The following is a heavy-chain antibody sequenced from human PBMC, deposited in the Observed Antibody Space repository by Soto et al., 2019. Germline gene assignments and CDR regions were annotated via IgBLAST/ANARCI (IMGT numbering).Heavy chain of an antibody. V-gene: IGHV3-23*01. CDR3: AKRQGTGLAAKNFDF. CDR1: GFPFSNHA. CDR2: ISDGGDLI. D-gene: IGHD2-15*01. Sequence: GGSLRLSCAASGFPFSNHAMSWVRQAPGKGLEWVSGISDGGDLIYYADSVKGRFSMSRDNSENMLYLQMTNLRAEDTAIYFCAKRQGTGLAAKNFDFWGQGTLVTVSS. J-gene: IGHJ4*02.